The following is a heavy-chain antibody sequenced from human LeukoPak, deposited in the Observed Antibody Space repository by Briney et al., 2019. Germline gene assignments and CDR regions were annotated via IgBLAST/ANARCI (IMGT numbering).Heavy chain of an antibody. CDR3: ARDPFMTTGWGIDY. CDR2: ISSSGDTT. Sequence: GGSLRLSCAASGFTFSDDYMNWIRQAPGKGQEWVSYISSSGDTTYYADSVRGRFTISRDNTKNSLYLQMNSLRAEDTAVYYCARDPFMTTGWGIDYWGQGTLVTVSS. J-gene: IGHJ4*01. CDR1: GFTFSDDY. D-gene: IGHD4-17*01. V-gene: IGHV3-11*01.